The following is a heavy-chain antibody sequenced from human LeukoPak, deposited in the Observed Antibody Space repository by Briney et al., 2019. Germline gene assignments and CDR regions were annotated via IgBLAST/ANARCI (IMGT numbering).Heavy chain of an antibody. CDR3: AREGGEDYDSSGYYLVY. J-gene: IGHJ4*02. CDR2: INPSGGST. Sequence: ASVKVSCKASGYTFTSYYMHWVRQAPGQGLEWMGIINPSGGSTSYAQKFQGRVTMTRDTSTSTVYMALSSLRSEDAAVYCCAREGGEDYDSSGYYLVYWGQGTLVTVSS. CDR1: GYTFTSYY. V-gene: IGHV1-46*03. D-gene: IGHD3-22*01.